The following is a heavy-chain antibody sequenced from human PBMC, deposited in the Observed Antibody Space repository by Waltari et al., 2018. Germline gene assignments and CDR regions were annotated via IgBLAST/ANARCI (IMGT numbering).Heavy chain of an antibody. CDR2: MSPDGGLS. CDR1: GFTFSTYI. V-gene: IGHV3-30*01. CDR3: ARDPLPGPPDFFDY. D-gene: IGHD1-1*01. J-gene: IGHJ4*02. Sequence: QVQLVESGGGVVQPGRSLRLSCAASGFTFSTYIVHWVRQAPGKGRGWLAVMSPDGGLSYYADSVKGRFTISRDNSRNTLFLQMNGLRPDDTAVYFCARDPLPGPPDFFDYWGQGTLVSVSS.